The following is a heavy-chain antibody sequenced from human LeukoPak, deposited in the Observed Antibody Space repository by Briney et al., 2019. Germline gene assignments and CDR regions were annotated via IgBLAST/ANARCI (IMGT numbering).Heavy chain of an antibody. D-gene: IGHD3-3*01. Sequence: SETLSLTCTVSGGSISSYYWSWIRQPPGKGLEWIGYIYYSGSTNYNPSLKSRVTISVDTSKNQFSLKLSSATAADTAVYYCARGSYDFWSGYYYYYMDVWGKGTTVTVSS. J-gene: IGHJ6*03. CDR3: ARGSYDFWSGYYYYYMDV. CDR1: GGSISSYY. V-gene: IGHV4-59*01. CDR2: IYYSGST.